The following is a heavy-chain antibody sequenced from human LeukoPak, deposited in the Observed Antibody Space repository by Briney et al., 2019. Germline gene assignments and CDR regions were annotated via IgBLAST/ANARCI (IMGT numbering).Heavy chain of an antibody. J-gene: IGHJ4*02. CDR2: ISYDGSNK. CDR3: ARDYGPVGGSYFNY. D-gene: IGHD3-16*01. V-gene: IGHV3-30-3*01. CDR1: GFTFSSYW. Sequence: PGGSLRLSCAASGFTFSSYWMHWVRQAPGKGLEWVAVISYDGSNKYYADSVKGRFTISRDNSKNTLYLQMNSLRAEDTAVYYCARDYGPVGGSYFNYWGQGTLVTVSS.